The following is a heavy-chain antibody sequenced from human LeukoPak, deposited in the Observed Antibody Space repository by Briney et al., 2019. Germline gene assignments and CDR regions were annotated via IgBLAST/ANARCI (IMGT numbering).Heavy chain of an antibody. Sequence: SETLSLTCTVSGGAISSYYWSWIRQPPGKGLEWIAYIHYSGTTNYNPSLKSRVTISLDTSKNQFSLKLSSVTAADTAVYYCARDTGKSNAFDIWGLGTMVTVSS. CDR3: ARDTGKSNAFDI. D-gene: IGHD1-14*01. CDR2: IHYSGTT. CDR1: GGAISSYY. J-gene: IGHJ3*02. V-gene: IGHV4-59*01.